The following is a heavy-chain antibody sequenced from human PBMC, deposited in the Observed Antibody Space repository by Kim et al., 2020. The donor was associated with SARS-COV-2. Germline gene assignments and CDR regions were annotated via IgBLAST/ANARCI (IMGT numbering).Heavy chain of an antibody. CDR3: ASRGGGY. V-gene: IGHV3-30*04. J-gene: IGHJ4*02. CDR2: ISYDGSNK. CDR1: GFTFSSYA. D-gene: IGHD3-10*01. Sequence: GGSLRLSCAASGFTFSSYAMHWVRQAPGKGLEWVAVISYDGSNKYYADSVKGRFTISRDNSKNTLYLQMNSRRAEDTAVYYCASRGGGYWGQGTLVTVSS.